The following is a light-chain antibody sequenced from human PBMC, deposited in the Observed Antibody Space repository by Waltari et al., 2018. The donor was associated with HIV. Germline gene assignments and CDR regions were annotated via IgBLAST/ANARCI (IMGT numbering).Light chain of an antibody. CDR3: QQYNSYWT. V-gene: IGKV1-5*03. CDR2: KAS. CDR1: QTISTW. J-gene: IGKJ1*01. Sequence: DIQMTQSPSTLSASVGDRVTSTCRASQTISTWLAWYQQKPGKAPKLLIYKASYLESGVPSKFSGSGSGTEFTLTISSLQPDDFATYYCQQYNSYWTFGQGTKVEIK.